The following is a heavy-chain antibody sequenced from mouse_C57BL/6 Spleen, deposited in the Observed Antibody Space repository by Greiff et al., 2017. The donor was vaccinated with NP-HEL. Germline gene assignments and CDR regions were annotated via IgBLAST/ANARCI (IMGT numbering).Heavy chain of an antibody. CDR2: INYDGSST. CDR3: ARDEHFAY. V-gene: IGHV5-16*01. Sequence: EVMLVESEGGLVQPGSSMKLSCTASGFTFSDYYMAWVRQVPEKGLEWVANINYDGSSTYYLDSLKSRFIISRDNAKNILYLQMSSLKSEDTATYYCARDEHFAYWGQGTLVTVSA. CDR1: GFTFSDYY. J-gene: IGHJ3*01.